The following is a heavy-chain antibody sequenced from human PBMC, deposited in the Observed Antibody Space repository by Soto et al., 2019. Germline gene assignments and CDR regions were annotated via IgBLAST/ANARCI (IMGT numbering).Heavy chain of an antibody. V-gene: IGHV4-30-4*01. J-gene: IGHJ6*02. D-gene: IGHD5-12*01. CDR2: IYYSGRT. CDR3: ARAIVVTIGGMDV. Sequence: QVQLQESGPGLVKPSQTLSLTCSVSGGSINSADYYWSWVRQPPGKGLEWIGYIYYSGRTYFNPSLKRLVTISKDTSRNQFFLWLRSVTSADTGVDYCARAIVVTIGGMDVWGPGTTVTVSS. CDR1: GGSINSADYY.